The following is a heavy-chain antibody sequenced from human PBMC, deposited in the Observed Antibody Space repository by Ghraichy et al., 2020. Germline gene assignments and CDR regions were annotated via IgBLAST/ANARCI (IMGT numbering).Heavy chain of an antibody. CDR3: ARPGGIAVGGPPPAFDI. Sequence: SETLSLTCTVSGDSVSNYYWSWVRQPPGQGLEWIAYSYNNVRTNYNPSLKSRVTISVDTSKNQFSLKLSSVTAADTAIYYCARPGGIAVGGPPPAFDIWGQGTMVTVSS. D-gene: IGHD6-19*01. V-gene: IGHV4-59*02. CDR1: GDSVSNYY. J-gene: IGHJ3*02. CDR2: SYNNVRT.